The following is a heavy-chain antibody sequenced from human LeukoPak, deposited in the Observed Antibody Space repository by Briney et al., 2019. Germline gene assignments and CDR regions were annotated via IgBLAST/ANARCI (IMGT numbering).Heavy chain of an antibody. CDR2: IYPGDSDT. D-gene: IGHD2-2*01. CDR1: GSSFTRYW. J-gene: IGHJ3*02. V-gene: IGHV5-51*01. CDR3: ARPCSSTSCYDAFDI. Sequence: GESLKISCKGSGSSFTRYWIGCVRQMPGKGLEWMGIIYPGDSDTRYSPSFQGQVTISADKSISAAYLQWSSLKASDTAMYYCARPCSSTSCYDAFDIWGQGTMVTVSS.